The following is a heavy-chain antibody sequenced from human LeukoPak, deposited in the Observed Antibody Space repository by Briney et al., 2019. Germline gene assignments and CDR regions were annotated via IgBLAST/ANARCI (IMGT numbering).Heavy chain of an antibody. CDR2: LIGSSGST. CDR1: GFTSNNYA. CDR3: AKGAYDYIEMGYFDS. J-gene: IGHJ4*02. Sequence: VGSLRLSCAASGFTSNNYAMNWVRPAPGKGLGWVSVLIGSSGSTDYADSVKGRFSISRDKSKNTLFLQMNSLRAEDTAIYFCAKGAYDYIEMGYFDSWGQGTLVTVSS. V-gene: IGHV3-23*01. D-gene: IGHD5-12*01.